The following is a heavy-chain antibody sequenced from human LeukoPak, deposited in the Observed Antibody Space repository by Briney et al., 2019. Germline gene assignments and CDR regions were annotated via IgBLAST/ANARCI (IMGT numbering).Heavy chain of an antibody. J-gene: IGHJ5*02. V-gene: IGHV3-21*01. D-gene: IGHD3-22*01. CDR2: ISSSSSYI. Sequence: GGSLRLSCAASGFTFSSYSMNWVRQAPGKGLEWVSSISSSSSYIYYAGSVKGRFTISRDNAKNSLYLQMNSLRAEDTAVYYCARSYDSSGSNWFDPWGQGTLVTVSS. CDR3: ARSYDSSGSNWFDP. CDR1: GFTFSSYS.